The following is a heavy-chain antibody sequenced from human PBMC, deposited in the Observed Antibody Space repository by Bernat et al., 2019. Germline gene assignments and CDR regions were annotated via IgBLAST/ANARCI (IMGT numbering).Heavy chain of an antibody. Sequence: EVQLVESGGGLVKPGVSLRLSCATSGFTFSNAWMKWVRQAPGKGLEWVARIKTKSDGETKDYAAPVKGRFTVSRDDSKNTVYLQMNSLKTEDTAVYYCTTYTYASGSYSKADYWGQGTLGTVSS. CDR2: IKTKSDGETK. D-gene: IGHD3-10*01. J-gene: IGHJ4*02. CDR1: GFTFSNAW. CDR3: TTYTYASGSYSKADY. V-gene: IGHV3-15*01.